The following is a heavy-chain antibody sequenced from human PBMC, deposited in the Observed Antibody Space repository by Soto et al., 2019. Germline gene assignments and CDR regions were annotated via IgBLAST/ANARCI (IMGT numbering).Heavy chain of an antibody. D-gene: IGHD3-22*01. CDR1: GYSVRSNSAA. Sequence: PXQTLSLTCVSSGYSVRSNSAAWNLIRQSPSRGLEWLGRTYYRSKWYNHYAVSVKSRITVNPDTSKNQFSLQLNSVTPEDTAVYYCARSGPGGYIDYWGQGTLVTAPQ. CDR2: TYYRSKWYN. V-gene: IGHV6-1*01. CDR3: ARSGPGGYIDY. J-gene: IGHJ4*02.